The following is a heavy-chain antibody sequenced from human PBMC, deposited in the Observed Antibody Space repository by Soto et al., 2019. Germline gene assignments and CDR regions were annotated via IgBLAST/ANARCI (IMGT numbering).Heavy chain of an antibody. J-gene: IGHJ1*01. D-gene: IGHD3-22*01. V-gene: IGHV2-5*01. Sequence: QITLKESSPTLVKPTQTLTLTCTFSGFSLSTSGVGVGWIRQPPGKALEWLALIYWNDDKRYSPSLKSRLTITKDTSKNQVVLTMTNMDPVDTATYYCALYYYDSSGYYYHSQYFQHWGQGTLVTVSS. CDR1: GFSLSTSGVG. CDR2: IYWNDDK. CDR3: ALYYYDSSGYYYHSQYFQH.